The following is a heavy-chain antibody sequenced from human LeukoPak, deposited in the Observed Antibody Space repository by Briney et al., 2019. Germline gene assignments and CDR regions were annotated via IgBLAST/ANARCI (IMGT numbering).Heavy chain of an antibody. CDR2: ISYDGSNK. D-gene: IGHD3-22*01. J-gene: IGHJ4*02. Sequence: GGSLRLSCAASGFTFSSYGMHWVRQAPGKGLEWVAVISYDGSNKYYADSVKGRFTIYRDNSKNTLYLQMNSLRAEDTAVYYCAKDRDSSGYIDYWGQGTLVTVSS. V-gene: IGHV3-30*18. CDR3: AKDRDSSGYIDY. CDR1: GFTFSSYG.